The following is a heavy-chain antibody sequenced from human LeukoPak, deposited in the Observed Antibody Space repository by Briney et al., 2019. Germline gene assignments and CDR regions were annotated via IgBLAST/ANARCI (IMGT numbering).Heavy chain of an antibody. CDR1: NDSIRNYY. J-gene: IGHJ4*02. CDR2: IYHTGNT. CDR3: ARGNYGSGSYYVVDFDY. D-gene: IGHD3-10*01. V-gene: IGHV4-59*01. Sequence: SETLSLTCSVSNDSIRNYYWSWIRQPPGKAPEWIGYIYHTGNTNYNPSLKSRLTMSIDTSKNQFSLSLNSVTAADTAVYYCARGNYGSGSYYVVDFDYWGQGTLVTVSS.